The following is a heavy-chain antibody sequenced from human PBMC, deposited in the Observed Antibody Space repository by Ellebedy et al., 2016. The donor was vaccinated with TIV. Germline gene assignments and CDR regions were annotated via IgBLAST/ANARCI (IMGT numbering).Heavy chain of an antibody. CDR2: INAGNGNT. V-gene: IGHV1-3*01. J-gene: IGHJ6*02. CDR3: AREIWSGYYYYYGMDV. D-gene: IGHD3-3*01. CDR1: GYTFTSYA. Sequence: ASVKVSCKASGYTFTSYAMHWVRQAPGQRLEWMGWINAGNGNTKYSQKFQGRVTITADESTSTAYMELSSLRSEDTAVYYCAREIWSGYYYYYGMDVWGQGTTVTVSS.